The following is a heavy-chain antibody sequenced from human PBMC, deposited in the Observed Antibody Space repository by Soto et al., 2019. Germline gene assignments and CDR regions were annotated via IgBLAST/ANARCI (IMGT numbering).Heavy chain of an antibody. V-gene: IGHV3-30*18. CDR3: AKDQYGNYYDSSGYYSLGY. CDR2: ISYDGSNK. J-gene: IGHJ4*02. D-gene: IGHD3-22*01. CDR1: GFTFSSYG. Sequence: QVQLVESGGGVVQPGRSLRLSCAASGFTFSSYGMHWVRQAPGKGLEWVAVISYDGSNKYYADSVKGRFTISRDNSKNTLYLQMNSLRAEDTAVYYCAKDQYGNYYDSSGYYSLGYWGQGTLVTVSS.